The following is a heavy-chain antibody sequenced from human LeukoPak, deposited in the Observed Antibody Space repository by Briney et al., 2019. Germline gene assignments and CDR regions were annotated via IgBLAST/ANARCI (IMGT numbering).Heavy chain of an antibody. CDR1: GFTFSRNV. D-gene: IGHD3-10*01. CDR3: ARGGIPTGPYYYFYYMDV. V-gene: IGHV3-30*01. J-gene: IGHJ6*03. Sequence: GGSLRLSCAASGFTFSRNVMHWVRQAPGKGLEWVALISYDGNNKFYADSVKGRFTISRDKPRNTLFLQMNSLRGEDAAVYSCARGGIPTGPYYYFYYMDVWGKGTAVTVSS. CDR2: ISYDGNNK.